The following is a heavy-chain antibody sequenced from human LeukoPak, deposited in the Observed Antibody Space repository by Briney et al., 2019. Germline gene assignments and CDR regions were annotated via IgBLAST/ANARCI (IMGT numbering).Heavy chain of an antibody. J-gene: IGHJ4*02. D-gene: IGHD3-10*01. V-gene: IGHV3-21*01. CDR3: ARDGSGSLDY. Sequence: PGGSLRLSCAASGFTFSSYSMHWVRQAPGKGLEWVSSISSSSSYIYYAGSVKGRFTISRDNAKNSLYLQINSRRAEDTAVYYCARDGSGSLDYWGQGTLVTVSS. CDR1: GFTFSSYS. CDR2: ISSSSSYI.